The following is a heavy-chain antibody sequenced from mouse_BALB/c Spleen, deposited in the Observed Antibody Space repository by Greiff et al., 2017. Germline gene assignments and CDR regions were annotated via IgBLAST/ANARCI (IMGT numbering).Heavy chain of an antibody. CDR3: ARGGDRDFDY. CDR2: ISYSGST. D-gene: IGHD3-3*01. CDR1: GYSITSDYA. Sequence: EVQLQQSGPGLVKPSQSLSLTCTVTGYSITSDYAWNWIRQFPGNKLEWMGYISYSGSTSYNPSLKSRISITRDTSKNQFFLQLNSVTTEDTATYYCARGGDRDFDYWGQGTTLTVSS. J-gene: IGHJ2*01. V-gene: IGHV3-2*02.